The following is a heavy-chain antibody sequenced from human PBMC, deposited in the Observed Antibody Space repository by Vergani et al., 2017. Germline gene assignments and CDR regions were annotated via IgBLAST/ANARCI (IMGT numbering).Heavy chain of an antibody. CDR2: IIPIFGTA. Sequence: QGQLAQSGAEVKKPGSSVKVSCKASGGTFSSNSISWVRQAPGQGLEWMGRIIPIFGTANYAQKFQGRVTITADESTSTAYMELSSLRSEDTAVYYCARGDYTGHYYYYYYMDVWGKGTTVTVSS. J-gene: IGHJ6*03. D-gene: IGHD2-2*02. CDR3: ARGDYTGHYYYYYYMDV. V-gene: IGHV1-69*13. CDR1: GGTFSSNS.